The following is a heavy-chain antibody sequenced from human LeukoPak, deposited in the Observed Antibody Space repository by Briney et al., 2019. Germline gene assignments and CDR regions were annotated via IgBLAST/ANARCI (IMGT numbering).Heavy chain of an antibody. CDR2: VYTTVST. Sequence: SETLSLTCSVSGGSISSGSHYWSWIRQPAGKGLEWIGRVYTTVSTNYNPSLKSRVTISVDTSKNQFSLKLSSVTAADTAVYYCARSISLPSEPPIFDYWGQGTLVTVSS. CDR3: ARSISLPSEPPIFDY. V-gene: IGHV4-61*02. J-gene: IGHJ4*02. CDR1: GGSISSGSHY. D-gene: IGHD1-14*01.